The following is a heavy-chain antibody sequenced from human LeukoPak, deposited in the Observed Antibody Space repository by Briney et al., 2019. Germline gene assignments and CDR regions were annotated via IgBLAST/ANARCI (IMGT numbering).Heavy chain of an antibody. CDR1: GGSISSSNW. CDR3: AGQYYDGSGSYYFDY. D-gene: IGHD3-22*01. J-gene: IGHJ4*02. CDR2: IYHSGST. V-gene: IGHV4-4*02. Sequence: SGTLSLTCAVSGGSISSSNWWSWVRQPPGKGLEWIGEIYHSGSTNYNPSLKSRVTISVDKSKNQFSLNLSSVTAADTAVYYRAGQYYDGSGSYYFDYWGQGTLVTVSS.